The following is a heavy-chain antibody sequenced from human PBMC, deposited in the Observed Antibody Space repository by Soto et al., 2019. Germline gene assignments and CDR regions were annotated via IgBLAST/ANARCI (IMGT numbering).Heavy chain of an antibody. J-gene: IGHJ5*02. V-gene: IGHV3-30-3*01. Sequence: QVQLVESGGGVVQPGRSLRLSCAASGLTFSTHAMHWVRQAPGKGLECVAIVSFDGSNKYYADSVKGRFTISRDNSKNTLYLQMSGLTPEDTAFYYCARDQTGITTAGGGRIDRWGQGTLVTVSS. CDR1: GLTFSTHA. CDR3: ARDQTGITTAGGGRIDR. CDR2: VSFDGSNK. D-gene: IGHD6-13*01.